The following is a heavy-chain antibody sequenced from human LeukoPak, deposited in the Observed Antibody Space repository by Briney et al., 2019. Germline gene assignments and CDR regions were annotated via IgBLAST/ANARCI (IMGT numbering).Heavy chain of an antibody. CDR2: TRNKANSYTT. J-gene: IGHJ4*02. D-gene: IGHD6-13*01. CDR3: ARNKGYSSSWTPFDY. CDR1: GFTFSDHY. V-gene: IGHV3-72*01. Sequence: GGSLRLSCAASGFTFSDHYMDWVRQAPGKGLEWVGRTRNKANSYTTEYAASVKGRFTISRDDSKNSLYLQMNSLKTEDTAVCYCARNKGYSSSWTPFDYWGQGTLVTVSS.